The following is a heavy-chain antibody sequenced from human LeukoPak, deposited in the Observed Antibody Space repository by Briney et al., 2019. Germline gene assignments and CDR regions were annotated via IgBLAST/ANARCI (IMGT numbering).Heavy chain of an antibody. D-gene: IGHD1-26*01. J-gene: IGHJ4*02. Sequence: GGSLRLSCAASGFTFSDYYMSWIRQAPGKGLEWLSYITNYTNYADSVKGRFTISRDNAKNSLDLQMDSLRAEDTAVYYCTRAGGSYTFDFWGQGTLVTVSS. V-gene: IGHV3-11*05. CDR3: TRAGGSYTFDF. CDR2: ITNYT. CDR1: GFTFSDYY.